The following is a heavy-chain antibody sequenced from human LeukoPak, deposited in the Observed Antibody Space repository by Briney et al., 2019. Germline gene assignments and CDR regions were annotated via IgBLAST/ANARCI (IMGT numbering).Heavy chain of an antibody. V-gene: IGHV3-15*01. CDR2: IKSETDGVTT. J-gene: IGHJ4*02. CDR3: LARTY. Sequence: GGSLRLSCAVSGFTFSTSWMTWVRPAPGKGLEWLGRIKSETDGVTTHYAAPAKGRFTISRDDSIRTVYLQMNSLKTEDTAVYYCLARTYWGQGTLVTVSS. CDR1: GFTFSTSW.